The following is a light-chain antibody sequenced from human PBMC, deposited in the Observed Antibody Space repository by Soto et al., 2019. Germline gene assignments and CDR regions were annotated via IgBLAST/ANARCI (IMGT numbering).Light chain of an antibody. CDR2: DPS. CDR3: QKRSNWPLT. CDR1: QSVSSY. J-gene: IGKJ4*01. V-gene: IGKV3-11*01. Sequence: EIVLTQSPATRSLSPGESAPLSCMASQSVSSYLAWYQQTPGQADRLLIYDPSNRATGIPARFSGRGSGTDFTLTISRLEPEDLAVYDCQKRSNWPLTVGEGPQGEIK.